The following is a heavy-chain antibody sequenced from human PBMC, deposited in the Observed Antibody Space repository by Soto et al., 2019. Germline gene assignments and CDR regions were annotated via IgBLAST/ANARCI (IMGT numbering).Heavy chain of an antibody. V-gene: IGHV1-69*04. J-gene: IGHJ6*04. Sequence: SVKVSCKASGYSFTNYGITWVRQAPGQGLEWMGRIIPILGIANYAQKFQGRVTITADKSTSTAYMELSSLRSEDTAVYYCASRYCSSTSCYEVVDVWGKGTTVTVSS. CDR2: IIPILGIA. CDR3: ASRYCSSTSCYEVVDV. CDR1: GYSFTNYG. D-gene: IGHD2-2*01.